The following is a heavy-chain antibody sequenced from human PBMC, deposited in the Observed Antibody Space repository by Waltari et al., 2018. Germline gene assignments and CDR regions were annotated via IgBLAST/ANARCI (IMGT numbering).Heavy chain of an antibody. CDR3: AREDYTHFDY. V-gene: IGHV3-48*01. D-gene: IGHD3-16*01. CDR1: GFNFSSDS. J-gene: IGHJ4*02. Sequence: EVHLVQSGGGLVQPGGSLRLSCAASGFNFSSDSMDWFRQAPGKGLEGVSYISRSSSNVYYADYVKGRVTISRENAKNSRYLQMNSRRAEDTAVYYCAREDYTHFDYWGKGTLVTVSS. CDR2: ISRSSSNV.